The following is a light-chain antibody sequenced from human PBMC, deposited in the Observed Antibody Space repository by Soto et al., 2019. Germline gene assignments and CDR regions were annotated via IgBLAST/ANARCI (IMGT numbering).Light chain of an antibody. CDR3: QHYGSSPLVT. CDR1: QSVSSN. CDR2: AVS. V-gene: IGKV3-15*01. Sequence: EIMMTQSPGTLSASPGERATLSCRASQSVSSNLAWYQQKPGQAPRLLIYAVSTRATGIPARFSGSGSGTEFTLTISSLQSEDFAVYYCQHYGSSPLVTFGQGTRLEIK. J-gene: IGKJ5*01.